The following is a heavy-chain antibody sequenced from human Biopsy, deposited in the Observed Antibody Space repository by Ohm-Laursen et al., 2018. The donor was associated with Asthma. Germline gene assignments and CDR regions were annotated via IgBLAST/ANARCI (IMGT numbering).Heavy chain of an antibody. D-gene: IGHD2-15*01. J-gene: IGHJ4*02. V-gene: IGHV4-31*03. Sequence: SQTLSLTCTVSGASISSGGYYWRWIRHHPGSGLEWIGYIDYSGTTYYNPSLKSRVSLSSDTSKNQFSLRLSSLTAADTAVYYCARGRGYCRDGNCYNYYFENWGQGTLVTVSS. CDR2: IDYSGTT. CDR3: ARGRGYCRDGNCYNYYFEN. CDR1: GASISSGGYY.